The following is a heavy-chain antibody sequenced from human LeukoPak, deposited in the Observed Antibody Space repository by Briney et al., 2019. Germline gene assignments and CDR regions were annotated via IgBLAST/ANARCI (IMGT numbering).Heavy chain of an antibody. D-gene: IGHD3-16*01. V-gene: IGHV4-30-4*01. Sequence: SETLSLTCTVSGGSISSGDYYWRWIRQPPGTGLEWIGYIYYSGSTYYNPSLKSRVTISVDTSKNQFSLKLSSVTAADTAVYYCARAGYGGIDPWGQGTLVTVSS. CDR2: IYYSGST. CDR3: ARAGYGGIDP. J-gene: IGHJ5*02. CDR1: GGSISSGDYY.